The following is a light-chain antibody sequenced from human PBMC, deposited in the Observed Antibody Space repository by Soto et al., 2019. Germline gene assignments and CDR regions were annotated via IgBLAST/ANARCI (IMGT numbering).Light chain of an antibody. J-gene: IGKJ4*01. Sequence: DIVLTQSPGTVSLSPGERDSLSCRASQNVDTFLAWYQQKPGQPPRLLMYDASRRITGVPARFSGSGFGTDFTLTITSLEPEDVAAYYWQQRYNWPVTFGAGTRVEI. V-gene: IGKV3-11*01. CDR2: DAS. CDR3: QQRYNWPVT. CDR1: QNVDTF.